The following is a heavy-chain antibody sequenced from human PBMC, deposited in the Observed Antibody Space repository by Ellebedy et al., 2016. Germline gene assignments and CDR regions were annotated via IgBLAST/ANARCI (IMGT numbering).Heavy chain of an antibody. D-gene: IGHD3-16*01. CDR1: GFTFRNFF. J-gene: IGHJ3*01. Sequence: GGSLRLSXATSGFTFRNFFMSWVRQTPGKGLEWVSTISGDGGSTYFADSVKGRFTISRDNSKNTMYLQMNSLRDEDTAVYYCTRGGLDNSFDVWGQGTMVTVSS. V-gene: IGHV3-23*01. CDR3: TRGGLDNSFDV. CDR2: ISGDGGST.